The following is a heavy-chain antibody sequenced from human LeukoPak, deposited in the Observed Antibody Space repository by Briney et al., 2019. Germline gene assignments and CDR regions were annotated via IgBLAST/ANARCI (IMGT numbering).Heavy chain of an antibody. D-gene: IGHD3-22*01. CDR1: NGPTNTYQ. Sequence: PSETLSLTCTVSNGPTNTYQWTWIRQPPGRGLEWIGNIHYSGSANYNPSLKSRVIISLDTSKNQFSLKLSPVTAADTAVYYCAREYNDYYDSSGYYRQGAAFDIWGQGTMVTVSS. CDR3: AREYNDYYDSSGYYRQGAAFDI. CDR2: IHYSGSA. V-gene: IGHV4-59*01. J-gene: IGHJ3*02.